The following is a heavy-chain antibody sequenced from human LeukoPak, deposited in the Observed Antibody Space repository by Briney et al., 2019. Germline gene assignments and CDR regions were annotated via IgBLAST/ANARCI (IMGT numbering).Heavy chain of an antibody. J-gene: IGHJ4*02. D-gene: IGHD6-19*01. CDR2: IHPGDSDP. V-gene: IGHV5-51*01. Sequence: GESLKISCKGSGYSFTNYWIGWVRQVPGKGLEWMGIIHPGDSDPTYSPSFQGQVTISADKSISTAYLQWSSLKASDTAMHYCARRESSGSIDYWGQGTLVTVSS. CDR1: GYSFTNYW. CDR3: ARRESSGSIDY.